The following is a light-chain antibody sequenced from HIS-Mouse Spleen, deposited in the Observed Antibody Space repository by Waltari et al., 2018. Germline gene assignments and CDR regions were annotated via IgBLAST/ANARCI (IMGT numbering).Light chain of an antibody. CDR2: DVS. CDR3: QVWDSSSDHVV. J-gene: IGLJ2*01. V-gene: IGLV3-21*03. CDR1: NIGSKS. Sequence: SYVLTQPPSVSVAPGKTARITCGGNNIGSKSVHWYQQKPGQAPVLVVYDVSDRPSGIPERFSGSNSGNTATLTIRRVEAGDEADYYCQVWDSSSDHVVFGGGTKLTAL.